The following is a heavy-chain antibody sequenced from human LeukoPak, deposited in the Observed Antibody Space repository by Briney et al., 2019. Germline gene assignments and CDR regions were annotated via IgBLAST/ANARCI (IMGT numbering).Heavy chain of an antibody. J-gene: IGHJ6*02. Sequence: GGSLRLSCAASGFTFSSYSMNWVRQAPGKGLEWVSYISSSSSTIYYADSVKGRFTISRDNAKNSLYLQMNSLRAEDTAVYYCARGALVATMGYYYYGMDVWGQGTTVTVSS. V-gene: IGHV3-48*01. CDR2: ISSSSSTI. CDR3: ARGALVATMGYYYYGMDV. D-gene: IGHD5-12*01. CDR1: GFTFSSYS.